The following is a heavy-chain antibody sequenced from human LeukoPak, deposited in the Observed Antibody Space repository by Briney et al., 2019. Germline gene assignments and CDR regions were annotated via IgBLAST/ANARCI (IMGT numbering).Heavy chain of an antibody. CDR1: GYTFTSYY. Sequence: ASVKVSCKASGYTFTSYYMHWVRQAPGQGLEWMGIINPSGGSTSYAQKFQGRVTMTRDTSTSTAYMELRSLRSDDTAVYYCASCSRGSSGSYWHDAFDIWGQGTMVTVSS. CDR3: ASCSRGSSGSYWHDAFDI. D-gene: IGHD1-26*01. CDR2: INPSGGST. V-gene: IGHV1-46*01. J-gene: IGHJ3*02.